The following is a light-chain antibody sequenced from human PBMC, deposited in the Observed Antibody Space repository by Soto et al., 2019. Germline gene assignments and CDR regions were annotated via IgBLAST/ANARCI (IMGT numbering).Light chain of an antibody. J-gene: IGLJ1*01. Sequence: TQPASVSVSPGQSITISCTGTSSDFGGYNYVSWYQQHPGKAPKLMIYDVSNRPSGVSNRFSGSKSGNTASLTISGFEAEDEADYYCSSYTSSSTVYVFGSGTKVTVL. CDR1: SSDFGGYNY. CDR2: DVS. V-gene: IGLV2-14*01. CDR3: SSYTSSSTVYV.